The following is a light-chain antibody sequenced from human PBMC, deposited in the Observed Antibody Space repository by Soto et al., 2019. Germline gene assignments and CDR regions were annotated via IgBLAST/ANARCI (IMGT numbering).Light chain of an antibody. CDR1: QTIGNS. V-gene: IGKV1-39*01. J-gene: IGKJ4*01. Sequence: DIQMTQSPSSLSASVGDRVTISCRASQTIGNSLHWYQQKPGKAPSLLIFETVNLQSGVPSRFSGSVSGPDFILTINNLQPEDFGSYFCQQGYSVPITFGGGTKVEIK. CDR2: ETV. CDR3: QQGYSVPIT.